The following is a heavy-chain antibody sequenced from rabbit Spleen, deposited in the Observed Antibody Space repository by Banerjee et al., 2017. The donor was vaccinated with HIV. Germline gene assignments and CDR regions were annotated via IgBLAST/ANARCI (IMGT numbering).Heavy chain of an antibody. V-gene: IGHV1S7*01. CDR1: GFTLSSYY. Sequence: QLEESAGGLVQPGGSLKLSCKASGFTLSSYYMNWVRQAPGKGLEWFGYIDPVFGITYYASWVNGRFSISRENAQNTVFLQMTSLTAADTATYFCARDGAGGSYFALWGQGTLVTVS. J-gene: IGHJ3*01. CDR3: ARDGAGGSYFAL. D-gene: IGHD8-1*01. CDR2: IDPVFGIT.